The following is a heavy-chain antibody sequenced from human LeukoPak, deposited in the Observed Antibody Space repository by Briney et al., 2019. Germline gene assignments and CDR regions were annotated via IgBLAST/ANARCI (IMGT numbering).Heavy chain of an antibody. J-gene: IGHJ6*03. CDR1: GSNFEDYG. D-gene: IGHD1-26*01. Sequence: PGGSLRLSCAASGSNFEDYGMSWVRHAPGKGLEWVSGINWNGGDTDYADSVKGRFTISRDNAKNSLYLQMNSLRAEDTALYYCAKSSGSVRHFYYYYMDVWGKGTTVTVSS. CDR2: INWNGGDT. CDR3: AKSSGSVRHFYYYYMDV. V-gene: IGHV3-20*04.